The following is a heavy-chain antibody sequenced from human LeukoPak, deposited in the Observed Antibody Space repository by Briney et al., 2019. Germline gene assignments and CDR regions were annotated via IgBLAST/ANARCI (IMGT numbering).Heavy chain of an antibody. CDR2: MNPNSGNT. CDR1: VYTFTSYD. V-gene: IGHV1-8*01. J-gene: IGHJ4*02. CDR3: ARALTASLRLPRY. Sequence: ASVKVSCKASVYTFTSYDINWVRQATGQGLEWMGWMNPNSGNTGYAQKFQGRVTMTRNTSISTAYMELSSLRSEDTAVYYCARALTASLRLPRYWGQGTLVTVSP. D-gene: IGHD3-16*01.